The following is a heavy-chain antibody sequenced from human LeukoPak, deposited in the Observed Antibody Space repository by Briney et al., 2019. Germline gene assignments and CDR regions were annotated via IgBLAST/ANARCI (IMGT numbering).Heavy chain of an antibody. J-gene: IGHJ4*02. CDR1: GFTFSTYG. V-gene: IGHV3-30*18. D-gene: IGHD3-10*01. Sequence: GGSLRLSCVASGFTFSTYGMSWVRQAPGKGLEWVAVISHHGANKFYGDSVKGRFTISRDNSNNMVYLQMNGLRAEDTAVYYCAKVAHYYGSGSYYEYYFDYWGQGTLVTVSS. CDR3: AKVAHYYGSGSYYEYYFDY. CDR2: ISHHGANK.